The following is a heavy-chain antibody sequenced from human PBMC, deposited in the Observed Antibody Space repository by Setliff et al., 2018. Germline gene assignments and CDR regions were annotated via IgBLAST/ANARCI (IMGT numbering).Heavy chain of an antibody. Sequence: ASVKISCAASGFIFGNSWMSWVRQPPGKGLEWVANINQDASEKDYVDSVKGRFTISRDNARNSLYLQMNSLRAEDTAMYYCATAGRLARADNWGQGTLVTVSS. CDR2: INQDASEK. CDR3: ATAGRLARADN. CDR1: GFIFGNSW. D-gene: IGHD6-19*01. V-gene: IGHV3-7*01. J-gene: IGHJ4*02.